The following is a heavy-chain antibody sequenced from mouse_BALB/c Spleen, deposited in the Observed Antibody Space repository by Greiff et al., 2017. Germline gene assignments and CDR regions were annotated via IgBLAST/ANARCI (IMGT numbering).Heavy chain of an antibody. D-gene: IGHD2-1*01. V-gene: IGHV1-18*01. CDR2: INPNNGGT. CDR3: ARSDGNYDY. J-gene: IGHJ2*01. CDR1: GYTFTDYN. Sequence: EAKLMESGPELVKPGASVKIPCKASGYTFTDYNMDWVKQSHGKSLEWIGDINPNNGGTIYNQKFKGKATLTVDKSSSTAYMELRSLTSEDTAVYYCARSDGNYDYWGQGTTLTVSS.